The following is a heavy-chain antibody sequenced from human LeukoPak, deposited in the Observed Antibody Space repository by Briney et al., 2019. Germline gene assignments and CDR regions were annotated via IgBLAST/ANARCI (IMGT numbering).Heavy chain of an antibody. D-gene: IGHD3-22*01. V-gene: IGHV3-7*01. CDR2: IKQDGSEK. J-gene: IGHJ4*02. Sequence: GGSLRLSCAASGFTFSSYWMSWVRQAPGKGLEWVANIKQDGSEKYYVDSVKGRFTISRDNSKNTLYLQMNSLRAEDTAVYYCARDRFRHYDSSGPTYQWGQGTLVTVSS. CDR1: GFTFSSYW. CDR3: ARDRFRHYDSSGPTYQ.